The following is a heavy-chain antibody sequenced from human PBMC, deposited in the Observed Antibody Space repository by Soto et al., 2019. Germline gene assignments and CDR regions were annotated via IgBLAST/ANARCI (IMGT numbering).Heavy chain of an antibody. CDR2: IIPIFGTA. Sequence: GASVKGAWKGSAGAMSRSAISWVRQAPGQGLEWMGGIIPIFGTANYAQKFQGRVTITADESTSTAYMELSSLRSEDTAVYYCASPYGGYLSPRCPPHRDLLSFPARRSSDL. D-gene: IGHD4-17*01. J-gene: IGHJ2*01. V-gene: IGHV1-69*13. CDR1: AGAMSRSA. CDR3: ASPYGGYLSPRCPPHRDLLSFPARRSSDL.